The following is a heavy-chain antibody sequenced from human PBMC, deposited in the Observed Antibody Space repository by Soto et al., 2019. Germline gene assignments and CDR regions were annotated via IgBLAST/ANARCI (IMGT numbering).Heavy chain of an antibody. CDR3: ARGSRRTFDY. J-gene: IGHJ4*02. CDR1: GFTFSDFT. D-gene: IGHD1-26*01. V-gene: IGHV3-21*01. Sequence: EVQLVESGGGLVKPGGSLRLSCAASGFTFSDFTMNWVRQAPGKGLQWVSSISSGGSFISYADSVRGRVTISRDNAKNSLYLQVDSLRAEDTAVFFCARGSRRTFDYWGQGTLVTVSS. CDR2: ISSGGSFI.